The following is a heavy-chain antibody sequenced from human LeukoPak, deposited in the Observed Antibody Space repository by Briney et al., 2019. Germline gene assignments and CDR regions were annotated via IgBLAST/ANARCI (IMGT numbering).Heavy chain of an antibody. Sequence: GGSLRLSCAASGFTVSSNYMTWVRQAPGKGLEWVSGIHSGGITDYADSVKGRFTISRDNSKNTLYLRMNSLRAEDTAVYYCARAGYSGSYHFDYWGQGTLVTVSS. CDR1: GFTVSSNY. D-gene: IGHD1-26*01. J-gene: IGHJ4*02. CDR2: IHSGGIT. V-gene: IGHV3-66*01. CDR3: ARAGYSGSYHFDY.